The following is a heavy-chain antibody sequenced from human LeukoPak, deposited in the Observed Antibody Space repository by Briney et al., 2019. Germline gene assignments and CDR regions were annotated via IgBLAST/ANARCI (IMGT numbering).Heavy chain of an antibody. CDR1: GGSISSYY. CDR2: IYYSGST. Sequence: SGTLSLTCTVSGGSISSYYWSWIRQPPGKGLEWIGYIYYSGSTNYNPSLKSRVTISVDTSKNQFSLKLSSVTAADTAVYYCARGIYSGYDYGYWGQGTLVTVSS. V-gene: IGHV4-59*01. D-gene: IGHD5-12*01. CDR3: ARGIYSGYDYGY. J-gene: IGHJ4*02.